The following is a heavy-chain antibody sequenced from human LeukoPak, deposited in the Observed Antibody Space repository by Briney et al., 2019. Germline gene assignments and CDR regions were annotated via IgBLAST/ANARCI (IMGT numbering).Heavy chain of an antibody. D-gene: IGHD6-13*01. CDR3: AKGSSTWYFPSFDY. J-gene: IGHJ4*02. CDR1: GFSFSSYG. Sequence: GRSLRLSCATSGFSFSSYGMPWVRKAPGKGLEGGEVLAYDGSNNNYVDSVKGRFTISRDNSKNTLDLQMNSLRAEDTGVYYCAKGSSTWYFPSFDYWGQGTLVTVSS. CDR2: LAYDGSNN. V-gene: IGHV3-30*18.